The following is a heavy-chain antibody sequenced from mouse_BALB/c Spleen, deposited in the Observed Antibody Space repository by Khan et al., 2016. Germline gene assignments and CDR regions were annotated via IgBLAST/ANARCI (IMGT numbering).Heavy chain of an antibody. D-gene: IGHD2-4*01. V-gene: IGHV9-2-1*01. CDR1: GYTFTDYS. CDR2: INTETGEL. CDR3: GLRHAMDY. Sequence: QIQLVQSGPELKKPGETVKISCKASGYTFTDYSMHWVKQAPGKGLKWMGWINTETGELTYADDFKGRFAFSLETSASTAYLQINNLKNEDTATYFCGLRHAMDYWGQGTSVTVSS. J-gene: IGHJ4*01.